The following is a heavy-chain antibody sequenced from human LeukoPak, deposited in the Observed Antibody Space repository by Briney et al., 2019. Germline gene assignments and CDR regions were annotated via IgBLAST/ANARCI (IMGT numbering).Heavy chain of an antibody. CDR1: GFTFSSYS. Sequence: GGSLRLSCAASGFTFSSYSMNWVRQAPGKGLEWVSSISSSSSYIYYADSVKGRFTISRDNAKNSLYLQMNSLRAEDTAVYYCARDRSGYRFFDIWGQGTMVTVHS. V-gene: IGHV3-21*01. CDR2: ISSSSSYI. D-gene: IGHD5-18*01. J-gene: IGHJ3*02. CDR3: ARDRSGYRFFDI.